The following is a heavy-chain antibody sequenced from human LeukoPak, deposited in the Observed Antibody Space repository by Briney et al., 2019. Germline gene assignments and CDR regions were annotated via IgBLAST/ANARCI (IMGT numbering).Heavy chain of an antibody. D-gene: IGHD6-6*01. V-gene: IGHV3-30*02. J-gene: IGHJ4*02. CDR2: IRYDGSNK. CDR1: GFTFSSYG. Sequence: GGSLRLSCAASGFTFSSYGVHWVRQAPGKGLEWVAVIRYDGSNKYYADSVKGRFTISRDNSKNTLYLQMNSLRAEDTAVYYCARHVGRSSSPDDYWGQGTLVTVSS. CDR3: ARHVGRSSSPDDY.